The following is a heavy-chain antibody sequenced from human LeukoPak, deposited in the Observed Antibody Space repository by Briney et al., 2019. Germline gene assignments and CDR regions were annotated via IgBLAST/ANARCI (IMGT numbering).Heavy chain of an antibody. CDR1: GGSISSGSYY. V-gene: IGHV4-61*02. D-gene: IGHD3-16*01. J-gene: IGHJ3*02. CDR3: ASMGGSVSDAFDI. Sequence: PSQTLSLTCTVSGGSISSGSYYWSWIRQPAGKGLEWIGRIYTSGSTNYNPSLKSRVTISVDTSKNQFSLKLSSVTAADTAVYYCASMGGSVSDAFDIWGQGTMVTVSS. CDR2: IYTSGST.